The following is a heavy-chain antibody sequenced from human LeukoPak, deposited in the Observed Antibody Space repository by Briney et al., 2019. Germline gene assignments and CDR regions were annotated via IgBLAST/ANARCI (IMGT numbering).Heavy chain of an antibody. D-gene: IGHD6-19*01. V-gene: IGHV3-30*18. J-gene: IGHJ6*02. CDR1: GFTFSSYG. CDR2: ISYDGSNK. CDR3: AKSSSGWTNYYYYYGMDV. Sequence: GGSLRLSCAASGFTFSSYGMHWVRQAPGKGLEWEAVISYDGSNKYYADSVMGRFTISRDNSKTTLYLQMNSLRAEDTAVYYCAKSSSGWTNYYYYYGMDVWGQGTTVTVSS.